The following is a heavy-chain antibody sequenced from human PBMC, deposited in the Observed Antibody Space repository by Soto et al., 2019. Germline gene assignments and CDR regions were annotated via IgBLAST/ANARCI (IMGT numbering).Heavy chain of an antibody. CDR2: INHSGST. J-gene: IGHJ4*02. V-gene: IGHV4-34*01. D-gene: IGHD3-3*01. Sequence: QVQLQQWGAGLLKPSETLSLTCAVYGGSFTGYYWSWIRQPPGEGLEWIGEINHSGSTTYNPSLKSRVTISRDTSKNQFSLKLSSVTAADTAVYYCASTYDFWSGYSSKEIDYWGQGTLVTVSS. CDR3: ASTYDFWSGYSSKEIDY. CDR1: GGSFTGYY.